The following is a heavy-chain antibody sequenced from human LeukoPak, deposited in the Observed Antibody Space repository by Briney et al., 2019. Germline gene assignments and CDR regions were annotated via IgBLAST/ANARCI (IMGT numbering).Heavy chain of an antibody. CDR2: ITSSSRYL. V-gene: IGHV3-21*01. CDR3: ATMPGEPEFDY. CDR1: GLTFSTYT. Sequence: ASLGLPCATSGLTFSTYTMTWVRQGPGKGLEWVASITSSSRYLYYADSERGLFTITRDNAKNSLYMQMNSLRAEDRAIYYCATMPGEPEFDYWGQGTLVTVSS. D-gene: IGHD1-14*01. J-gene: IGHJ4*02.